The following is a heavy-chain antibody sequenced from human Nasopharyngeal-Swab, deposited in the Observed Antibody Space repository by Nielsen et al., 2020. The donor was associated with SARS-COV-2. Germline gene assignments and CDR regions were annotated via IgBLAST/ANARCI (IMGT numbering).Heavy chain of an antibody. CDR2: IYPDDSDV. D-gene: IGHD2-21*02. V-gene: IGHV5-51*01. CDR1: GYRFTSYW. CDR3: ARQGDGDWNAFDI. J-gene: IGHJ3*02. Sequence: GESLKISCKASGYRFTSYWIAWVRQMPGKGLEYTGTIYPDDSDVRYSPSFRGQVTISADKSIKTAYLSLKASDTAIYICARQGDGDWNAFDIWGQGTMVTVSS.